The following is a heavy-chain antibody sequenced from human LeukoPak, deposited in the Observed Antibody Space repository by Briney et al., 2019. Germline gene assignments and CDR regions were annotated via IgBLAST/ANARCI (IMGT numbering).Heavy chain of an antibody. J-gene: IGHJ4*02. CDR1: GFTFSSYA. CDR2: ISGSGGST. Sequence: GGSLRLSCAASGFTFSSYAMSWVRQAPGKGLEWVSAISGSGGSTDYADSVKGRFTISRDNSKNTLYLQMNSLRAEDTAVYYCAKDGAEFYSSGWSGRFGFDYWGQGTLVTVSS. V-gene: IGHV3-23*01. CDR3: AKDGAEFYSSGWSGRFGFDY. D-gene: IGHD6-19*01.